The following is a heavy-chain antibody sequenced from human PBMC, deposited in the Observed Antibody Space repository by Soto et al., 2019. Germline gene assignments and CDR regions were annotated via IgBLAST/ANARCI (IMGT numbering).Heavy chain of an antibody. CDR3: ARDDSAAGSIYYYYYGMDV. CDR1: GGSFSGYY. D-gene: IGHD2-15*01. J-gene: IGHJ6*02. V-gene: IGHV4-34*01. Sequence: SETLSLTCAVYGGSFSGYYWSWIRQPPGKGLEWIGEINHSGSTNYNPSLKSRVTMSVDTSKNQFSLKLSSVTAADTAVYYCARDDSAAGSIYYYYYGMDVWGQGTTVTVSS. CDR2: INHSGST.